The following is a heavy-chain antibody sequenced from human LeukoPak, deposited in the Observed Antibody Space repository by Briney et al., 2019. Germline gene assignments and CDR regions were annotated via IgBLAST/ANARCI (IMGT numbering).Heavy chain of an antibody. CDR3: ARVGPFYDSSGYYRL. V-gene: IGHV1-2*02. D-gene: IGHD3-22*01. J-gene: IGHJ4*02. Sequence: ASVKVSCKASGYTFTGYYMHWVRQAPGQGLEWMGWINPNSGGTNYAQKFQGRVTMTRDTSISTAYMELSRLRSDDTDVYYCARVGPFYDSSGYYRLWGQGTLVTVSS. CDR1: GYTFTGYY. CDR2: INPNSGGT.